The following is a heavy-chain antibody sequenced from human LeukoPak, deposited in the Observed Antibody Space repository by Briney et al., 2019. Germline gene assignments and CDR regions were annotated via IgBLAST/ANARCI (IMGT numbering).Heavy chain of an antibody. J-gene: IGHJ4*02. Sequence: SETLSLTCNVSGGSISSGDYYWGWIRQPPGKGLEWIGYIYYSGSTYYNPSLKSRVTISVDTSKNQFSLKLSSVTAADTAVYYCARAGDSSGYYSFSFDYWGQGTLVTVSS. D-gene: IGHD3-22*01. CDR2: IYYSGST. CDR1: GGSISSGDYY. V-gene: IGHV4-30-4*01. CDR3: ARAGDSSGYYSFSFDY.